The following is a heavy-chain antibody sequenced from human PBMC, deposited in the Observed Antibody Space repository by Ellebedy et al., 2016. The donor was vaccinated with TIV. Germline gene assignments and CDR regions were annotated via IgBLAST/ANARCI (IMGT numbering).Heavy chain of an antibody. CDR3: ARHDPSMVRGVTSYALDY. CDR1: GGSMTSYY. V-gene: IGHV4-59*08. Sequence: SETLSLTCNVSGGSMTSYYWSWIRQPPGKGLEWIGYIYYSGSTNYNPSLKSRVTISVDTSKNQFSLKLRSVTAADTAVYYCARHDPSMVRGVTSYALDYWGQGILVTVSS. J-gene: IGHJ4*02. CDR2: IYYSGST. D-gene: IGHD3-10*01.